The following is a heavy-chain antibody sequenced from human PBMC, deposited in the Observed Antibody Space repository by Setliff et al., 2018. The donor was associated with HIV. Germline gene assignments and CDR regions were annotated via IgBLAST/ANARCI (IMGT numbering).Heavy chain of an antibody. D-gene: IGHD6-19*01. CDR2: ITPGDGNT. Sequence: ASVKVSCKASGYTFTSNHLHWVRQAPGQGLEWMGMITPGDGNTRYAQKFQGRVTMARDTSTSTVYVEVSSLKSEDTAVYYCARDRTHRSGWYGYFEYWGQGTLVTVS. CDR1: GYTFTSNH. CDR3: ARDRTHRSGWYGYFEY. V-gene: IGHV1-46*01. J-gene: IGHJ4*02.